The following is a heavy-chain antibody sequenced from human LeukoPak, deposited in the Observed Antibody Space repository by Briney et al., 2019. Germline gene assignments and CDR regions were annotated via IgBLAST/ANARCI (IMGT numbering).Heavy chain of an antibody. CDR2: INPNSGGT. CDR1: GYTFTGYY. CDR3: ASNIAVADSFDP. Sequence: ASVKVSCKASGYTFTGYYMHWVRQAPGQGLEWMGRINPNSGGTNYAQMFQGRVTMTRDTSISTAYMELSRLRSDDTAVYYCASNIAVADSFDPWGQGTLVTVSS. J-gene: IGHJ5*02. D-gene: IGHD6-19*01. V-gene: IGHV1-2*06.